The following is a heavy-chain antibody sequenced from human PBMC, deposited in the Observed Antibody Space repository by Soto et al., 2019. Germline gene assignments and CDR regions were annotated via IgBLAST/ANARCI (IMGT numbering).Heavy chain of an antibody. Sequence: GGSLRLSCAASGFTFSDYWMHWVRQAPGKGLEWVSAIRGSGGSTYYADSVKGRFTISRDNAKNTLYLQMNSLRAEDTAVYYCAKDWSIDYYGSGSSQIFDYWGQGTLVTVSS. CDR1: GFTFSDYW. V-gene: IGHV3-23*01. CDR3: AKDWSIDYYGSGSSQIFDY. D-gene: IGHD3-10*01. CDR2: IRGSGGST. J-gene: IGHJ4*02.